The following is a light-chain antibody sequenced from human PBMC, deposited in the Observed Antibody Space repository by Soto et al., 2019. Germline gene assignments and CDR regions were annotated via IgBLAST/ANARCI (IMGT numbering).Light chain of an antibody. CDR1: SSDVGGYNY. CDR2: DVT. J-gene: IGLJ1*01. CDR3: SSYISSSTLYV. Sequence: QSALTQPASVSGSPGQSITISCTGTSSDVGGYNYVSWYQQHPGKAPKLIIYDVTNRPSGVSNRFSGSKSGNTASLTISGLQAEDEADYYCSSYISSSTLYVFGTGTNLTVL. V-gene: IGLV2-14*01.